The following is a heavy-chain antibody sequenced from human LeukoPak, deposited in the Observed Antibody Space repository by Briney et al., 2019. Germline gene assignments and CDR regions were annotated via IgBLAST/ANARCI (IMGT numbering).Heavy chain of an antibody. V-gene: IGHV4-39*01. CDR1: GGSISSSSYY. CDR2: IYYSGST. J-gene: IGHJ5*02. CDR3: ARYYYSSQHWFDP. Sequence: SETLSLTCTVSGGSISSSSYYWGWIRQPPGNGLEWIGSIYYSGSTYYNPSLRSRVTISVDTSKNQFSLKLSSVTAADTAVYYCARYYYSSQHWFDPWGQGTLVTVSS. D-gene: IGHD3-22*01.